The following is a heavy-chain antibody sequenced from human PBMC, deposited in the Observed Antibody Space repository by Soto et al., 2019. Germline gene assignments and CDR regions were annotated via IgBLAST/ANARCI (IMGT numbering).Heavy chain of an antibody. CDR3: AQGGWLRKGGGDY. V-gene: IGHV3-23*01. D-gene: IGHD5-12*01. J-gene: IGHJ4*02. CDR2: ISGSGGST. CDR1: GFTFSSYA. Sequence: EVQLLESGGGLVQPGGSLRLSCAASGFTFSSYAMSWVRQAPGKGLEWVSAISGSGGSTYYADSVKGRFTISRDNSKNTRYLQMNSLRAEDTAVYYGAQGGWLRKGGGDYWGQGTLVTVSS.